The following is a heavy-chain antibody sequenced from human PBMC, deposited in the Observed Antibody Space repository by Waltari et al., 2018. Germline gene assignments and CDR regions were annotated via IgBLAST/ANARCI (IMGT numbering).Heavy chain of an antibody. D-gene: IGHD4-17*01. CDR3: AKGMIGHYGFDY. CDR2: SSGGNT. CDR1: GFPFSIHA. V-gene: IGHV3-23*01. Sequence: DVQLLESGGGLVQPGGSLTLPCAASGFPFSIHAMPWVRQVPGKGLGWVSVSSGGNTYYADSVKGRFTISRDSSKNTLYLQMNSLRAEDTAVYYCAKGMIGHYGFDYRGQGTLVTVSS. J-gene: IGHJ4*02.